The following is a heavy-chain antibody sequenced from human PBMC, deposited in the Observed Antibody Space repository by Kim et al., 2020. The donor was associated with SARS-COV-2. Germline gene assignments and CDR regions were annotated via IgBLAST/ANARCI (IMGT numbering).Heavy chain of an antibody. Sequence: SETLSLTCTVSGGSIGTSGYHWAWIRQPPGKGLEWIGSVYYTRSTNYNPALGGRVTISLDASRNQFFLRLSSLTAADTAVYYCARRLYANSPFDPWGQGT. J-gene: IGHJ5*02. CDR1: GGSIGTSGYH. V-gene: IGHV4-39*01. D-gene: IGHD2-2*01. CDR2: VYYTRST. CDR3: ARRLYANSPFDP.